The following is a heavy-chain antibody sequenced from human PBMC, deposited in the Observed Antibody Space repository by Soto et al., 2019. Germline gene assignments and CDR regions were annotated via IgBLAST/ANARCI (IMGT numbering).Heavy chain of an antibody. Sequence: QVQLVQSGAEVKKPGSSVKVSCKASGGTFSSYAISWVRQAPGQGLEWMGGIIPIFGTANYAQKFQGRVTITADKSTSTAYMELSSLRSEDTAVYYCARKGFFEVTIFGVVNYYGMDVWGQGTTFTVSS. D-gene: IGHD3-3*01. CDR3: ARKGFFEVTIFGVVNYYGMDV. J-gene: IGHJ6*02. CDR1: GGTFSSYA. CDR2: IIPIFGTA. V-gene: IGHV1-69*06.